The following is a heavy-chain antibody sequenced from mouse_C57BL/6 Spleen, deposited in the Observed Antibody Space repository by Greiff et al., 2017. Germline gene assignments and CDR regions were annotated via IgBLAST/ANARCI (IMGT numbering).Heavy chain of an antibody. V-gene: IGHV1-69*01. Sequence: LKQPGAELVMPGASVKLSCKASGYTFTSYWMHWVKQRPGQGLEWIGEIDPSDSYTNYNQKFKGKSTLTVDKSSSTAYMQLSSLTSEDSAVYYCARTLYYDYERAMDYWGQGTSVTVSS. CDR3: ARTLYYDYERAMDY. D-gene: IGHD2-4*01. CDR1: GYTFTSYW. CDR2: IDPSDSYT. J-gene: IGHJ4*01.